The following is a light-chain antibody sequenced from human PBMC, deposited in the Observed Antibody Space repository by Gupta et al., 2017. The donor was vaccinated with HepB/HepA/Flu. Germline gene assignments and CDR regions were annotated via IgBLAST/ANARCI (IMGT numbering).Light chain of an antibody. V-gene: IGLV1-47*01. CDR1: SSNIGSNY. CDR3: AAWDDSLSGQV. CDR2: RNN. J-gene: IGLJ2*01. Sequence: SVLPLLPSASSTPGQRVTISCSGSSSNIGSNYVYWYQQLPGTAPKLLIYRNNQRPSGVPDRFSGSKSGTSASLAISGLRPEDEADYDCAAWDDSLSGQVFGGGTKLTVL.